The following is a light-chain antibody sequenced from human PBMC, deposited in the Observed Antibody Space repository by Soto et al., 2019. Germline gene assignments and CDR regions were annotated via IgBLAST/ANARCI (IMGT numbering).Light chain of an antibody. V-gene: IGKV3-11*01. Sequence: EIVLTQSPATLCLSPGERATLSCRASQSVSRNLAWYQQKPGQAPRLLIYDASNRATGIPARFSGSGSVTDFTLTISSLEPEDFAVYDCQQRSNWATFGPGTKVDIK. CDR3: QQRSNWAT. CDR1: QSVSRN. J-gene: IGKJ3*01. CDR2: DAS.